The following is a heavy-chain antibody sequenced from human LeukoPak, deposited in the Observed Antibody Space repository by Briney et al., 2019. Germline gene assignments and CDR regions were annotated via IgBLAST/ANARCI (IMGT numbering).Heavy chain of an antibody. D-gene: IGHD3-10*01. CDR1: GGSVSSGGYS. J-gene: IGHJ1*01. Sequence: PSKTLSLTCAVSGGSVSSGGYSWSWIRQPPGKGLEWIGYIYHSGSTYYNPSLKSRVTISVDRSKNQFSLKLSSVTAADTAVYYCARGTVLLWFGELHPSEFQHWGQGTLVTVSS. V-gene: IGHV4-30-2*01. CDR3: ARGTVLLWFGELHPSEFQH. CDR2: IYHSGST.